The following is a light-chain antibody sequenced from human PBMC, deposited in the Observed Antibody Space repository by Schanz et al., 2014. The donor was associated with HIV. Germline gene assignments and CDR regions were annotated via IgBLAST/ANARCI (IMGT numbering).Light chain of an antibody. CDR2: DVN. J-gene: IGLJ3*02. CDR3: SSYEGNNILV. Sequence: QSALTQPASVSGSPGQSIAISCTGTNSDIGAYNYVSWYQQNPGKAPNLIIYDVNKRPSAVPDRFSGSRSGNTASLTVSGLQAEDEGDYFCSSYEGNNILVFGGGTKLTVL. V-gene: IGLV2-8*01. CDR1: NSDIGAYNY.